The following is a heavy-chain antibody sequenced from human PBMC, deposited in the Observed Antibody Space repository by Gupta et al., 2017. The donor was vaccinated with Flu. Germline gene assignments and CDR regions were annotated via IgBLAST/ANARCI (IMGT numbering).Heavy chain of an antibody. V-gene: IGHV3-33*01. D-gene: IGHD2-2*01. CDR2: IWYDGSNK. CDR3: ARDGSDSGVVPAAITDHMDV. Sequence: GRQAPGKGVEWVGVIWYDGSNKYYADSGKGRFTISRDNSKNTLYLQMNSLRAEDTAVYYCARDGSDSGVVPAAITDHMDVWGKGTTVTVSS. J-gene: IGHJ6*03.